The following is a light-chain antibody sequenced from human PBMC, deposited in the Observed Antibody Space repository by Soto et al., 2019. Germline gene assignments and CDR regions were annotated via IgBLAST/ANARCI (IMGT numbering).Light chain of an antibody. V-gene: IGLV2-14*01. CDR1: SSDVGGHNY. CDR2: EVT. CDR3: SSYTTRTTHV. Sequence: QSVLTQPASVSGSPGQSITISCTGTSSDVGGHNYVAWYQQHPGKAPKLMIYEVTNRPSGISDRFSGSKSGNTASLTISGLQAEDEANYYCSSYTTRTTHVFGTGTKLTVL. J-gene: IGLJ1*01.